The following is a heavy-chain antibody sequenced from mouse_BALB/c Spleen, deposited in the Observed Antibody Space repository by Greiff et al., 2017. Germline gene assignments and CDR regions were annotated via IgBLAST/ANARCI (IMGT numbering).Heavy chain of an antibody. Sequence: DVHLVESGGGLVKPGGSLKLSCAASGFAFSSYDMFWVRQTPEKRLEWVAYISSGGGSTYYPDTVKGRFTISRDNAKNTLYLQMSSLKSEDTAMYYCARHGNRDWYFDVWGAGTTVTVSS. J-gene: IGHJ1*01. D-gene: IGHD4-1*01. V-gene: IGHV5-12-1*01. CDR1: GFAFSSYD. CDR2: ISSGGGST. CDR3: ARHGNRDWYFDV.